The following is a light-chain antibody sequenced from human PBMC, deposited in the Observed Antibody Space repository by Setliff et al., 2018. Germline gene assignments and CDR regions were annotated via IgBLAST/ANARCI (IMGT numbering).Light chain of an antibody. Sequence: QSALTQPPSVSGAPGQRVTISCTGTSSDIGAGYTVHWYQQVPGTAPKLLIYSNNNRPSGVPDRFSGSKSGTSASLAITGLQAEDEADYYCQSYGGSLSGYVFGSGTKVTVL. CDR2: SNN. J-gene: IGLJ1*01. CDR1: SSDIGAGYT. CDR3: QSYGGSLSGYV. V-gene: IGLV1-40*01.